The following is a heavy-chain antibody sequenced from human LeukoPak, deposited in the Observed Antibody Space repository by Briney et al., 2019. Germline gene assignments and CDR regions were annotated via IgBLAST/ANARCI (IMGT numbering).Heavy chain of an antibody. Sequence: GRSLRLSCAASGFTFSSYAMHWVRQAPGKGLEWVAVIPYDGSNKYYADSVKGRFTISRDNSKNTLYLQMNSLRAEDTAVYYCARGRITGTTDYWGQGTLVTVSS. V-gene: IGHV3-30*01. CDR2: IPYDGSNK. CDR3: ARGRITGTTDY. J-gene: IGHJ4*02. D-gene: IGHD1-7*01. CDR1: GFTFSSYA.